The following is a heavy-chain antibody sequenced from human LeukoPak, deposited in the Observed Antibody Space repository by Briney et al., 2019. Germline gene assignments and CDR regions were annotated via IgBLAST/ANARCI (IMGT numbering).Heavy chain of an antibody. Sequence: PSETLSLTCAVYGGSFGGYYWSWIRQPPGKGLEWIGEINHSGSTNYNPSLKSRVTISVDTSKNQFSLKLSSVTAADTAVYYCARGQRYCSSTSCYGVYYYGMDVWGQGTTVTVSS. CDR1: GGSFGGYY. CDR3: ARGQRYCSSTSCYGVYYYGMDV. J-gene: IGHJ6*02. D-gene: IGHD2-2*01. CDR2: INHSGST. V-gene: IGHV4-34*01.